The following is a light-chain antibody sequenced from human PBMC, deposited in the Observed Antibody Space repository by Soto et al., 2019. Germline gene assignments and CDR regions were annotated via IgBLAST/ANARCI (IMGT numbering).Light chain of an antibody. Sequence: QSALTQPASVSGSPGQSITISCTGTSSDVGGYNYVSWYQHHPGKAPKLIIYDVSNRPSGVSIRFSGSKSDNTASLTISGLQPEDEADYHCSSYTTSTTPQLVFGPGTKVPVL. J-gene: IGLJ1*01. CDR1: SSDVGGYNY. V-gene: IGLV2-14*03. CDR2: DVS. CDR3: SSYTTSTTPQLV.